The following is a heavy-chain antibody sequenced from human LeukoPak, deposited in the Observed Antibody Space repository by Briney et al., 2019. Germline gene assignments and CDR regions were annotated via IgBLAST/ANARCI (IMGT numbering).Heavy chain of an antibody. V-gene: IGHV3-7*01. CDR2: IKQDGSEK. CDR3: AKSHGYSYGFDY. D-gene: IGHD5-18*01. Sequence: PSGGSLRLSCAASGIIFSNYWMSWVRQAPGKGLEWVANIKQDGSEKYYVDSVKGRFTISRDNAKNSLYLQMNSLRAEDTAVYYCAKSHGYSYGFDYWGQGTLVTVSS. J-gene: IGHJ4*02. CDR1: GIIFSNYW.